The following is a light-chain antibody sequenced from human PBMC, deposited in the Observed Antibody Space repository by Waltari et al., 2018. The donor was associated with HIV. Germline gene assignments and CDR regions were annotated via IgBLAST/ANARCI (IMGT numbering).Light chain of an antibody. V-gene: IGLV3-19*01. Sequence: QQKPGQAPVVVMYGKDNRPSGIPDRFSGSSSGNTGSLTITGAQAEDEAVYYCDSRDTNDKHHVFGTGTKVTV. CDR3: DSRDTNDKHHV. J-gene: IGLJ1*01. CDR2: GKD.